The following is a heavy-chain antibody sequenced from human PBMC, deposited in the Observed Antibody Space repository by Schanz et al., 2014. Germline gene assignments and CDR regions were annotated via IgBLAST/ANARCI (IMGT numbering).Heavy chain of an antibody. Sequence: EVQLVESGGCLIQPGGSLRLSCAVSGFTVNTNYMSWVRQAPGKGLEWISSMYINSGSTQYADSVKGRFIISRDSSKNTLFLQMNSLRAEDTAVYFCAKQDCSDTSCYTGEDKYFQYWGQGTLVTVSS. CDR1: GFTVNTNY. CDR2: MYINSGST. D-gene: IGHD2-2*02. J-gene: IGHJ1*01. V-gene: IGHV3-53*01. CDR3: AKQDCSDTSCYTGEDKYFQY.